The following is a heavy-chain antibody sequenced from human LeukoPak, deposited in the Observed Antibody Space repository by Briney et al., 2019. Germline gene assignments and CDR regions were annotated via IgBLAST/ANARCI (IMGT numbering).Heavy chain of an antibody. J-gene: IGHJ4*02. D-gene: IGHD4-17*01. CDR2: IYSGGST. CDR1: GFTVSSNF. V-gene: IGHV3-66*01. CDR3: ARGGHDYGDYDY. Sequence: PGGSLRLSCAASGFTVSSNFLSWVREAPGKGLEWVSVIYSGGSTDYADSVKGRFNISRDNSKNTLYLQMNSLRAEDTAVYYCARGGHDYGDYDYWGQGTLVTVST.